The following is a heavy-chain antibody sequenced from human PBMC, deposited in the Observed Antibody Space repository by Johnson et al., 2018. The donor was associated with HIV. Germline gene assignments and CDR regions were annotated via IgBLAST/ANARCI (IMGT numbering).Heavy chain of an antibody. CDR1: GFTFRSYA. Sequence: QVQLMESGGGVVQPGRSLRLSCAASGFTFRSYAMHWVRQAPGKGLEWVAVISYHGSNKYYADSVKGRFTISRDNSKNTLYLQMNSLRTEDTAVYYCARGGVVPGGYYDGRGYSAAFDIWGQGTKVTVSS. J-gene: IGHJ3*02. CDR2: ISYHGSNK. D-gene: IGHD3-22*01. CDR3: ARGGVVPGGYYDGRGYSAAFDI. V-gene: IGHV3-30-3*01.